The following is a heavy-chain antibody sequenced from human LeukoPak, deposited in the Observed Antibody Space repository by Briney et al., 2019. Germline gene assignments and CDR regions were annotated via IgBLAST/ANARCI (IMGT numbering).Heavy chain of an antibody. J-gene: IGHJ4*02. CDR3: ARTRDGYNQDHFDY. CDR2: IYYSGST. V-gene: IGHV4-59*08. CDR1: GGSISSDY. Sequence: PSETLSLTCTVSGGSISSDYWTRIRQPPGKGLEWIGYIYYSGSTYYNPSLKSRVTISVDTSKNQFSLKLSSVTAADTAVYYCARTRDGYNQDHFDYWGQGTLVTVSS. D-gene: IGHD5-12*01.